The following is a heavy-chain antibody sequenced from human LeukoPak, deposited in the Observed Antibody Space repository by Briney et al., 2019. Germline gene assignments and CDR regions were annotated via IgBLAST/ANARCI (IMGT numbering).Heavy chain of an antibody. Sequence: SETLSLTCTVSGGSISSSSYYWGWIRQPPGKGLEWIGSIYYSGSTYYNPSLKSQVTISVDTSKNQFSLKLSSVTAADTAVYYCARGYCSSTSCPLELDYWGQGTLVTVSS. CDR2: IYYSGST. D-gene: IGHD2-2*01. J-gene: IGHJ4*02. CDR3: ARGYCSSTSCPLELDY. V-gene: IGHV4-39*01. CDR1: GGSISSSSYY.